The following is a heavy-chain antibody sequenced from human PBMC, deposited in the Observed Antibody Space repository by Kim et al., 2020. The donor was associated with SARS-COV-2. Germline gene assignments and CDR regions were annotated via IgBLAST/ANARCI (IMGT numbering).Heavy chain of an antibody. D-gene: IGHD5-18*01. J-gene: IGHJ6*02. V-gene: IGHV1-69*13. Sequence: SVKVSCKASGGTFSSYAISWVRQAPGQGLEWMGGIIPIFGTANYAQKFQGRVTITADESTSTAYMELSSLRSEDTAVYYCARSSYGPAFGYGMDVWGQGTTVTVSS. CDR2: IIPIFGTA. CDR1: GGTFSSYA. CDR3: ARSSYGPAFGYGMDV.